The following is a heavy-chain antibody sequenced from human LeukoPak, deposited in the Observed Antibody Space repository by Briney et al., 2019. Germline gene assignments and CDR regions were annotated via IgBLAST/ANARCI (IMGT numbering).Heavy chain of an antibody. Sequence: ASVKVSCKASGYTFTGYYMHWVRQAPGQGLEWMGWINPNSGGTNYAQKFQGRVTMTRDTFISAAYMELSRLRSDDTAVYYCAREREEMATLNYWGQGTLVTVSS. CDR1: GYTFTGYY. CDR2: INPNSGGT. V-gene: IGHV1-2*02. J-gene: IGHJ4*02. D-gene: IGHD5-24*01. CDR3: AREREEMATLNY.